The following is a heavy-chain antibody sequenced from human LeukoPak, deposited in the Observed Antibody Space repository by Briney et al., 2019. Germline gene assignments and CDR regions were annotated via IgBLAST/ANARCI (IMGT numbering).Heavy chain of an antibody. J-gene: IGHJ3*02. CDR1: GFTFSSTS. Sequence: GGSLRLSCAASGFTFSSTSMNWVRQAPGKGLEWVSVIYSGGNTYYADSVKGRFTISRDNSKNTVYLQMNSLRAEDTAVYYCAAYGQDAFDIWGQGTMVTVSS. CDR2: IYSGGNT. D-gene: IGHD4-17*01. V-gene: IGHV3-53*01. CDR3: AAYGQDAFDI.